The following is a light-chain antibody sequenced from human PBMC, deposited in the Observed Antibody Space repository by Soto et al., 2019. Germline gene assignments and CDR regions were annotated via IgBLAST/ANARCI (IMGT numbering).Light chain of an antibody. CDR1: QSISSW. Sequence: DIQMTQSPSTLSASVGDRVTITCRASQSISSWLAWYQQKPGKAPKLLIYDASSLESGVPSRFSGSGSGTEFTLTISSLQPADFATYYCQQYNSYSGGTFGQGNKVEIK. CDR3: QQYNSYSGGT. J-gene: IGKJ1*01. V-gene: IGKV1-5*01. CDR2: DAS.